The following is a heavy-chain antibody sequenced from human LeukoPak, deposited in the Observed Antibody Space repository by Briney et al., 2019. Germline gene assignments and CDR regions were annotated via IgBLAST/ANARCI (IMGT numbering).Heavy chain of an antibody. CDR1: GGSFSGYY. J-gene: IGHJ4*02. CDR2: INHSGST. D-gene: IGHD6-6*01. Sequence: SETLSLTCAVYGGSFSGYYWSWIRQPPGKGLEWIGEINHSGSTYYNPSLKSRVTISVDRSKNQFSLKLSSVTAADTAVYYCARAREQYSSSFDYWGQGTLVTVSS. CDR3: ARAREQYSSSFDY. V-gene: IGHV4-34*01.